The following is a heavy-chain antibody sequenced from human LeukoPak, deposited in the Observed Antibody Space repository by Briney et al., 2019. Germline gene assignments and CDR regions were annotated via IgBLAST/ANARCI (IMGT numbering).Heavy chain of an antibody. J-gene: IGHJ4*02. CDR3: ARDLAAAGTGGLDY. V-gene: IGHV4-59*01. CDR2: IYYSGST. CDR1: GGSISSYY. Sequence: KSSETLSLTCTVPGGSISSYYWSWIRQTPGKGLEWIGYIYYSGSTNYNPSLKSRVTISVDTSKNQFSLKLSSVTAADTAVYYCARDLAAAGTGGLDYWGQGTLVTVSS. D-gene: IGHD6-13*01.